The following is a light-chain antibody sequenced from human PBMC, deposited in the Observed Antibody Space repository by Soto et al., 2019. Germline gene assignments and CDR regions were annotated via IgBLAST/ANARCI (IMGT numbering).Light chain of an antibody. V-gene: IGKV3-20*01. Sequence: EIVLTQSPDILSLSPGERATLSCRASQSVSSNYLVWFQQKPGQAPRLVIYDASTRATGIPDRFSGSGSGTDFTLTISGPAPEDFAVYYCYQFAKAPLTFGGGTKEEIK. J-gene: IGKJ4*01. CDR3: YQFAKAPLT. CDR2: DAS. CDR1: QSVSSNY.